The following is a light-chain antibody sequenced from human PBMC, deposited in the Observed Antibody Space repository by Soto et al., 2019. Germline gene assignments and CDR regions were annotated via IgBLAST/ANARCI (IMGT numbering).Light chain of an antibody. J-gene: IGLJ1*01. CDR1: SSDIGNYNY. Sequence: LTXPASVSGSPGQSITISCTGTSSDIGNYNYVSWYQQHPGKAPKLMIYEVNNRPSGVSNRFSGSKSGNTASLTISGLEAEDEADYYCSSYTSSTTLVFATGTKVTVL. CDR2: EVN. V-gene: IGLV2-14*01. CDR3: SSYTSSTTLV.